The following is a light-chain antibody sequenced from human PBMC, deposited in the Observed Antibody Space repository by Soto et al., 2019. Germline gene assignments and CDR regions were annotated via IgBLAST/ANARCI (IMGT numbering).Light chain of an antibody. Sequence: EIVLTQSPGTLSLSPGEGATLSCRASQTVTNNYLAWYQQKPGQAPRLLIYDASSRATGIPDRFSGSGSGTDFTRNISRLEPEDFAVYYCQQYGSSAFTFGQGTKLEIK. J-gene: IGKJ2*01. CDR1: QTVTNNY. V-gene: IGKV3-20*01. CDR3: QQYGSSAFT. CDR2: DAS.